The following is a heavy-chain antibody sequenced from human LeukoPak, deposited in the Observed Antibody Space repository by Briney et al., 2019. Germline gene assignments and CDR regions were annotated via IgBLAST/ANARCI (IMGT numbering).Heavy chain of an antibody. D-gene: IGHD3-10*01. CDR2: IYYSGST. J-gene: IGHJ4*02. CDR1: GGSISSSSYY. CDR3: ASHYYYGSGSYFEVFYYFDY. Sequence: PSETLSLTCTVSGGSISSSSYYWGWIRQPPGKGLEWIGSIYYSGSTYYNPSLKSRVTISVDTSKNQFSLKLSSVTAADTAVYYCASHYYYGSGSYFEVFYYFDYWGQGTLVTVSS. V-gene: IGHV4-39*01.